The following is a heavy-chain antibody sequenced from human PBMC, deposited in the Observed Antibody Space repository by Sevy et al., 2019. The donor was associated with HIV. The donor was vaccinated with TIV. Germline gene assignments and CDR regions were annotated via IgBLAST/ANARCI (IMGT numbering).Heavy chain of an antibody. J-gene: IGHJ6*02. V-gene: IGHV4-38-2*02. Sequence: SETLSLTCTVSGFSISSGYYWGWIRQSPEKGLEWIGNIYHSGRTYYKPSLKSRVTISVDTSKNQFSLKLISVTAADTAVYDCARSSAGDGLDCYGGDVWGQGTTVTVSS. CDR1: GFSISSGYY. CDR2: IYHSGRT. CDR3: ARSSAGDGLDCYGGDV. D-gene: IGHD7-27*01.